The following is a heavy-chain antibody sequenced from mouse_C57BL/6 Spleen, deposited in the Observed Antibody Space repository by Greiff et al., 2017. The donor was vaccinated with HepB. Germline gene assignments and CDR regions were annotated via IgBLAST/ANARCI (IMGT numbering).Heavy chain of an antibody. D-gene: IGHD2-4*01. Sequence: VQLQQPGAELVKPGASVKLSCKASGYTFTSYWMQWVKQRPGQGLEWIGEIDPSDSYTNYKQKFKGKATLTVDTSCSTAYMQLSSLTSEDSAVYYCAGGLRQEDYAMDYWGQGTSVTVSS. J-gene: IGHJ4*01. CDR2: IDPSDSYT. V-gene: IGHV1-50*01. CDR1: GYTFTSYW. CDR3: AGGLRQEDYAMDY.